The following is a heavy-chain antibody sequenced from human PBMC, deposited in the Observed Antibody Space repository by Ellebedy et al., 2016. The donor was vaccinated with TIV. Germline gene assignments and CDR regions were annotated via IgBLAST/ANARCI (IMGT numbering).Heavy chain of an antibody. D-gene: IGHD2/OR15-2a*01. J-gene: IGHJ6*02. CDR3: AREVLGGQGDMDV. CDR1: GFTFSNYH. CDR2: IWSDGSLK. V-gene: IGHV3-33*01. Sequence: PGGSLRLSCAASGFTFSNYHMHWVRQAPGKGLEWVALIWSDGSLKYYADSVKGRFPLSRDDSKNTLFLQMNSLRADDTDVYYCAREVLGGQGDMDVWGQGTTVTVSS.